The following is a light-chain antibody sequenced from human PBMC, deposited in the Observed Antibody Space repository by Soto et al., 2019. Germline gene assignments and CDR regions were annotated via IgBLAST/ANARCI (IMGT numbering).Light chain of an antibody. CDR3: PQHSSYSWT. V-gene: IGKV1-17*01. CDR1: QDIRDD. CDR2: AAS. J-gene: IGKJ1*01. Sequence: DIQMTQSPSSLSAAEGDRVTITCRASQDIRDDLGLYQQKAGKAPKRLIHAASSLQSGVPSRFSGSGSGAEFTLTISSLQPEDFATYFCPQHSSYSWTIGQETKVEIE.